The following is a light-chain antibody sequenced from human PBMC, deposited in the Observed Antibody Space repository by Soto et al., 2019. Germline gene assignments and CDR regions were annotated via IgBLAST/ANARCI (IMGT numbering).Light chain of an antibody. CDR2: GAS. Sequence: PGERATLSCRASETISSHYIAWYQQKPGQAPRLLIFGASTRATGIPDRFSGSWSGTDFTLTISRLEPEDFAVYYCQNFGDSPFTFGPGTKVDIE. V-gene: IGKV3-20*01. CDR1: ETISSHY. CDR3: QNFGDSPFT. J-gene: IGKJ3*01.